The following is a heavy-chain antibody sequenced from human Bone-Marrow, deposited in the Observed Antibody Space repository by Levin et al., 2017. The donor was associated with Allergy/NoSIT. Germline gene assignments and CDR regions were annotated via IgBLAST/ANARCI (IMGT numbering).Heavy chain of an antibody. CDR3: AKETLGGYDYVWGSYRYTDY. CDR1: GLSFSSYW. V-gene: IGHV3-7*01. D-gene: IGHD3-16*02. Sequence: PGESLKISCAAPGLSFSSYWMTWVRQAPGKGLEWVATIKHDGSERYYVDSVKGRFTISRDNAKNSLYLQMNSLRVEDTAVYYCAKETLGGYDYVWGSYRYTDYWGQGTLITV. J-gene: IGHJ4*02. CDR2: IKHDGSER.